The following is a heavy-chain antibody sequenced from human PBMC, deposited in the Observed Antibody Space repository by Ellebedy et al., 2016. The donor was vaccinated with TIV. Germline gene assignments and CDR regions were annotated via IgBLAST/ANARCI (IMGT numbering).Heavy chain of an antibody. CDR3: AGDLLFRDSGYYSFFDY. V-gene: IGHV4-59*01. CDR2: IYNSGRT. D-gene: IGHD3-22*01. Sequence: SETLSLXCIVSGGSISSDYWNWIRQPPGKGLEWIGYIYNSGRTNYNPSLKSRITISVDTSKNQFSLKLSSVTAADTAAYYCAGDLLFRDSGYYSFFDYWGQGTLVTVSS. J-gene: IGHJ4*02. CDR1: GGSISSDY.